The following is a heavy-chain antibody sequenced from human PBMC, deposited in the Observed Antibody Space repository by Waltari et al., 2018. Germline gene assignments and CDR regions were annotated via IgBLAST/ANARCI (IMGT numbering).Heavy chain of an antibody. V-gene: IGHV4-34*01. CDR2: INHSGST. Sequence: QVQLQQWGAGLLKPSETLSLTCAVYGGSFSGYYWSWIRPPPGKGLEWIGEINHSGSTNYNPSLKSRVTISVDTSKNQFSLKLSSVTAADTAVYYCARGGTDYYDSSGYSGDYWGQGTLVTVSS. D-gene: IGHD3-22*01. CDR3: ARGGTDYYDSSGYSGDY. CDR1: GGSFSGYY. J-gene: IGHJ4*02.